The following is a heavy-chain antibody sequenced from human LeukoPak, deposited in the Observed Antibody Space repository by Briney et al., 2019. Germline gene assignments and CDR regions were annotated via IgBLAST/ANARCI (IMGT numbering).Heavy chain of an antibody. D-gene: IGHD3-22*01. CDR3: ARIDSSGYYPYDAFDI. V-gene: IGHV3-7*01. Sequence: GGSLRLSCAASGFTFSSYGMHWVRQAPGKGLEWVANIKQDGSEKYYVDSVKGRFTISRDNAKNSLYLQMNSLRAEDTAVYYCARIDSSGYYPYDAFDIWGQGTMVTVSS. CDR2: IKQDGSEK. CDR1: GFTFSSYG. J-gene: IGHJ3*02.